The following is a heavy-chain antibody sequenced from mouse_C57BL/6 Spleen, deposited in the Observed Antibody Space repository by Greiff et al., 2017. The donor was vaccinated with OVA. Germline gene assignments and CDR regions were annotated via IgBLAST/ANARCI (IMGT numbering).Heavy chain of an antibody. CDR1: GYSITSGYY. V-gene: IGHV3-6*01. D-gene: IGHD3-3*01. CDR3: ARGGDVDYYAMDY. CDR2: ISYDGSN. J-gene: IGHJ4*01. Sequence: VQLKESGPGLVKPSQSLSLTCSVTGYSITSGYYWNWIRQFPGNKLEWMGYISYDGSNNYNPSLKNRISITRDTSKNQFFLKLNSVTTEDTATYYCARGGDVDYYAMDYWGQGTSVTVSS.